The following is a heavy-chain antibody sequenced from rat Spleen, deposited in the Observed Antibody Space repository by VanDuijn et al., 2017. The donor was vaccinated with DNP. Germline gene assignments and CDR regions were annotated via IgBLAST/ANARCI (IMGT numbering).Heavy chain of an antibody. V-gene: IGHV5-25*01. CDR3: ARDSYSAPFDY. Sequence: EVQLVESGGGLVQPGRSLRLSCAASGFTFSNYDMAWVRQAPTKGLEWVASITTSGGSTYYRDSVKGRFTVSRDDAKRTLYLLMDSLRSEDTATYYCARDSYSAPFDYWGQGVMVSVSS. J-gene: IGHJ2*01. CDR1: GFTFSNYD. CDR2: ITTSGGST. D-gene: IGHD1-1*01.